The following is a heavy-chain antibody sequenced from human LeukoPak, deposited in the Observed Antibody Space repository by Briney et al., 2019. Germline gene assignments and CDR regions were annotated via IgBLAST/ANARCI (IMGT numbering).Heavy chain of an antibody. J-gene: IGHJ4*02. CDR1: GFTFSSYA. Sequence: GGSLRLSCAASGFTFSSYATSWVRQAPGKGLEWVSAISGSGGSTYYADSVKGRFTISRDNSKNTLYLQMNSLRAEDTAVYYCAKRPGYYDSSGYYFDYWGQGTLVTVSS. CDR2: ISGSGGST. D-gene: IGHD3-22*01. V-gene: IGHV3-23*01. CDR3: AKRPGYYDSSGYYFDY.